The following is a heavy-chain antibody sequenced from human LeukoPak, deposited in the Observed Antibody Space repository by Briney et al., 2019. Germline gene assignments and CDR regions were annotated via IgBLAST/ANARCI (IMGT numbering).Heavy chain of an antibody. CDR2: IRYDGSNK. V-gene: IGHV3-30*02. Sequence: GSLRLSCAASGFTFSSYGMHWVRQAPGKGLGWVAFIRYDGSNKYYADSVKGRFTISRDNSKNTLYLQMNSLRAEDTAVYYCAKAGPYYYDSSGYWFFDYWGQGTLVTVSS. CDR1: GFTFSSYG. D-gene: IGHD3-22*01. CDR3: AKAGPYYYDSSGYWFFDY. J-gene: IGHJ4*02.